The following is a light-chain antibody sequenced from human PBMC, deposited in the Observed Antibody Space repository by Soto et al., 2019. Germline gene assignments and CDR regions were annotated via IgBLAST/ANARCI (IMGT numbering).Light chain of an antibody. V-gene: IGKV3-20*01. CDR1: QYINTR. CDR3: QQYASSPLT. CDR2: QTS. Sequence: EIVLTQSPATLSSSPGDRVTLSCRASQYINTRLAWYQHRPGQSPRLLIYQTSLRAAGIPARFSASGSGTDFTLTINGLEPEDCAVYYCQQYASSPLTFGGGTKVDIK. J-gene: IGKJ4*01.